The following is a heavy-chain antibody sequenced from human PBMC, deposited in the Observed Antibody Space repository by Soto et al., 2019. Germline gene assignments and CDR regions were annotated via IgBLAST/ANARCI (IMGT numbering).Heavy chain of an antibody. J-gene: IGHJ5*02. Sequence: SETLSLTCAVYGGSFSGYYWSWIRQPPGKGLEWIGEINHSGSTNYNPSLKRRVTISVYAAKNQFSLKLGSVTAADTAVYYCARGSSYGEYRKYNWLDPWGHGTLVTDSS. D-gene: IGHD4-17*01. CDR1: GGSFSGYY. V-gene: IGHV4-34*01. CDR3: ARGSSYGEYRKYNWLDP. CDR2: INHSGST.